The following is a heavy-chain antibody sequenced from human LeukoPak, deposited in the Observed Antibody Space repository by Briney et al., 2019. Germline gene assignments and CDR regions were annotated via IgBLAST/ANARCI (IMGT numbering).Heavy chain of an antibody. CDR2: INHSGST. CDR3: ARGDSSSWYYFDY. Sequence: PSETLSLTCAVYGGSFSGYYWIWIRQPPGKGLEWIGEINHSGSTNYNPSLKSRVTISVDTSKNQFSLKLSSVTAADTAVYYCARGDSSSWYYFDYWGQGTLVTVSS. J-gene: IGHJ4*02. CDR1: GGSFSGYY. D-gene: IGHD6-13*01. V-gene: IGHV4-34*01.